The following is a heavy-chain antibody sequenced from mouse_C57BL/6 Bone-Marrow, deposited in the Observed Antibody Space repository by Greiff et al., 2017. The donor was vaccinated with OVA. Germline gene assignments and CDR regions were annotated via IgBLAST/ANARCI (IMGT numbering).Heavy chain of an antibody. J-gene: IGHJ3*01. D-gene: IGHD1-1*01. CDR3: AREGNYVAY. CDR1: GYTFTDYY. V-gene: IGHV1-19*01. CDR2: INPYNGGT. Sequence: VQLQQSGPVLVKPGASVKMSRKASGYTFTDYYMNWVKQSHGKSLEWIGVINPYNGGTSYNQKFKGKATLTVDKSSSTAYMELNSLTSEDSAVYYCAREGNYVAYWGQGTLVTVSA.